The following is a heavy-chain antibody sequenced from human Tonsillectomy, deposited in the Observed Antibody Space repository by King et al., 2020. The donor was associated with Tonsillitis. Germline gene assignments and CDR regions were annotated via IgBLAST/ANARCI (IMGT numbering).Heavy chain of an antibody. J-gene: IGHJ4*02. D-gene: IGHD6-13*01. CDR1: GFTFSNYA. CDR3: AKPASPYSSSHMDY. V-gene: IGHV3-23*04. CDR2: ISASGGNP. Sequence: VQLVESGGGLVQPGRSLRLSCAASGFTFSNYAMSWVRQAPGKGLEWVSAISASGGNPYYADSVKGRFTISRDNSKNTLYLQMNSLRAEDTAVYYCAKPASPYSSSHMDYSGQGNLVTVSS.